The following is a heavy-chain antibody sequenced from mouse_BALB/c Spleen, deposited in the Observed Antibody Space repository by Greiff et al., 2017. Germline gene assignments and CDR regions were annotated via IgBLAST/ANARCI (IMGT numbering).Heavy chain of an antibody. CDR3: AREYYGDIDY. J-gene: IGHJ2*01. CDR1: GFTFSSYA. V-gene: IGHV5-6-5*01. D-gene: IGHD2-13*01. Sequence: EVKLMESGGGLVKPGGSLKLSCAASGFTFSSYAMSWVRQTPEKRLEWVASISSGGSTYYPDSVKGRFTISRDNARNILYLQMSSLRSEDTAMYYCAREYYGDIDYWGEGTTLTVSS. CDR2: ISSGGST.